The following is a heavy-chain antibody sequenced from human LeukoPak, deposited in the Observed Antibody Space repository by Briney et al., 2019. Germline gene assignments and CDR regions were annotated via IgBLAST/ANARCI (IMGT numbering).Heavy chain of an antibody. J-gene: IGHJ2*01. CDR3: ARGDDDSGWHCYFDL. CDR1: GGSFSGYY. D-gene: IGHD6-19*01. CDR2: INHSGST. V-gene: IGHV4-34*01. Sequence: PSETLSLTCAVYGGSFSGYYWSWIRQPPGKGLEWIGEINHSGSTNYNPSLKSRVTISVDTSKNQFSLKLSSVTAADTAVYYCARGDDDSGWHCYFDLWGRGTLVTVSS.